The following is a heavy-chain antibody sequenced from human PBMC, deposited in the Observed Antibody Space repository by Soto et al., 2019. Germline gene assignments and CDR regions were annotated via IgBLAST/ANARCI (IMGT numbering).Heavy chain of an antibody. D-gene: IGHD6-19*01. V-gene: IGHV1-69*13. CDR3: ARMEGGAVAGTVQTVDGGMDV. CDR2: IIPIFGTA. CDR1: GGTFSSYA. Sequence: SVKVSCKASGGTFSSYAISWVRQAPGQGLEWMGGIIPIFGTANYAQKFQGRVTITANESTSTAYMELSSLRSEDTAVYYCARMEGGAVAGTVQTVDGGMDVWGQGTTVTVSS. J-gene: IGHJ6*02.